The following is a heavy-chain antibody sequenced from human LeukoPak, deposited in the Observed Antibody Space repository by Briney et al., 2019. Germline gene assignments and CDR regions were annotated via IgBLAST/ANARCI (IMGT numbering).Heavy chain of an antibody. CDR1: GFTFSSYS. D-gene: IGHD3-3*01. Sequence: GGSLRLSCAASGFTFSSYSMNWVRQAPGKGLEWVSYISSSGSTIYYADSVKGRFTISRDNAKNSLYLQMNSLRAEDTAVYYCARDPALRFLEWLSREDAFDIWGQGTMVTVSS. J-gene: IGHJ3*02. V-gene: IGHV3-48*04. CDR3: ARDPALRFLEWLSREDAFDI. CDR2: ISSSGSTI.